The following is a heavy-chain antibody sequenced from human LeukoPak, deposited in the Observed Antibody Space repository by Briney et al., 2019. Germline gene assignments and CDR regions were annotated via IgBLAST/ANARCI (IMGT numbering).Heavy chain of an antibody. CDR3: AKDTGDIVLGYDNYFDY. J-gene: IGHJ4*02. V-gene: IGHV3-9*03. Sequence: PGGSLRLSCAASGFTFDDYAMHWVRQAPGKGLEWVSGISWNSGSIGYADSVKGRFTISRDNAKNSLYLKMNSLRAEDMALYYCAKDTGDIVLGYDNYFDYWGQGTLVTVSS. CDR1: GFTFDDYA. D-gene: IGHD5-12*01. CDR2: ISWNSGSI.